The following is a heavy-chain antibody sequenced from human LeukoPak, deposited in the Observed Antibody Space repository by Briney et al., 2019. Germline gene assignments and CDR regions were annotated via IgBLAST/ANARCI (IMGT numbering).Heavy chain of an antibody. CDR2: INPSSGST. V-gene: IGHV1-46*03. J-gene: IGHJ4*02. Sequence: ASVKVSCKASGYTFTSYYMHWVRQAPGQGLEWMGIINPSSGSTSYAQKFQGRVTMTRDTSTSTVYMELSSLRSEDTAVYYCARVKNYDILTGYYYYFDYWGQGTLVTVSS. D-gene: IGHD3-9*01. CDR3: ARVKNYDILTGYYYYFDY. CDR1: GYTFTSYY.